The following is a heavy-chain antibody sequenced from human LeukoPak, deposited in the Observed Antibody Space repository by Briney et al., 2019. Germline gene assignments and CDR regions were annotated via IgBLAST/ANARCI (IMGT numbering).Heavy chain of an antibody. Sequence: QPGRSLRLSCAASGFTFSNYAMYWVRQAPGKGLEWVAVISYDGSNRYYADSVKGRFTISRDNSKNTLYLQMNSLRVEDTAVYYCARGPYGDSWGQGTPLTVSS. CDR3: ARGPYGDS. D-gene: IGHD4-17*01. CDR2: ISYDGSNR. CDR1: GFTFSNYA. J-gene: IGHJ4*02. V-gene: IGHV3-30-3*01.